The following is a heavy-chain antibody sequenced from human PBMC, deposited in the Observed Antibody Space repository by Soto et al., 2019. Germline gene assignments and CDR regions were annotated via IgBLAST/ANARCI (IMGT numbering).Heavy chain of an antibody. CDR2: INPNSGGT. Sequence: ASVKVSCQASGYTFTGYYMHWLRQAPLQGIEWMGWINPNSGGTNYAQKFQGWVTMTRDTSISTAYMELSRLRSDDTAVYYCARDSFRYYYGSGSYCMDVWGQGTTVTVSS. V-gene: IGHV1-2*04. CDR1: GYTFTGYY. D-gene: IGHD3-10*01. CDR3: ARDSFRYYYGSGSYCMDV. J-gene: IGHJ6*02.